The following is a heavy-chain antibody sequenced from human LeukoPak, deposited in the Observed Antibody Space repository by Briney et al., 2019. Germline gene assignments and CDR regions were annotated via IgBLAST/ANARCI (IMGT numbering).Heavy chain of an antibody. V-gene: IGHV3-23*01. D-gene: IGHD3-22*01. CDR1: GFTFSNYP. J-gene: IGHJ4*02. CDR2: ISDSGGST. CDR3: ARYYYDSSGYLYFDY. Sequence: PGGSLRLSCADSGFTFSNYPMAWVRQSPGKGLQWVSSISDSGGSTYYADSVKGRFTISRDNAKNSLYLQMNSLRAEDTAVYYCARYYYDSSGYLYFDYWGQGTLVTVSS.